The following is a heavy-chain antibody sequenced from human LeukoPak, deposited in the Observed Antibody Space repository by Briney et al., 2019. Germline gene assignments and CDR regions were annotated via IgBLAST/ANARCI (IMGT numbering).Heavy chain of an antibody. D-gene: IGHD4-23*01. Sequence: PGGSLRLSCAASGFTVSSNYMSWVRQAPGKGLEWVSVIYSGGSTYYADSVKGRFTISRDNTKNSLYLQMTNLRAEDTALYYCATSAASPGNSWGQGTLITVSS. V-gene: IGHV3-53*01. J-gene: IGHJ4*02. CDR2: IYSGGST. CDR3: ATSAASPGNS. CDR1: GFTVSSNY.